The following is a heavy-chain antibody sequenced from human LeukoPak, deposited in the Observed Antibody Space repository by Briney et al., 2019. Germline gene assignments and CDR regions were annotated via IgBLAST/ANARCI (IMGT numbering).Heavy chain of an antibody. CDR1: GFTFSSYW. Sequence: HPGGSLRLSCAAFGFTFSSYWMRWVRQAPGKGLVWVSRINSDGSSTSYADSVKGRFTISRDNAKNTLYLQMNSLRAEDTAVYYCARVVLTMVRGVSPLDYWGQGTLVTVSS. CDR3: ARVVLTMVRGVSPLDY. D-gene: IGHD3-10*01. J-gene: IGHJ4*02. CDR2: INSDGSST. V-gene: IGHV3-74*01.